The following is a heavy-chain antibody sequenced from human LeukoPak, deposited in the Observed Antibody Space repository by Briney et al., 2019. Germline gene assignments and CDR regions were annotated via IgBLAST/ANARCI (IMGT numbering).Heavy chain of an antibody. J-gene: IGHJ6*03. V-gene: IGHV4-61*02. CDR3: ARSVGQLELRYYYYMDV. D-gene: IGHD1-7*01. CDR1: GGSISSGSFY. CDR2: IYTSGST. Sequence: SQTLSLTCTVSGGSISSGSFYWSWIRQPAGKGLEWIGRIYTSGSTNYNPSLKSRVTISVDTSKNQFSLKLSSVTAADTAVYYCARSVGQLELRYYYYMDVWGKGTTVTVSS.